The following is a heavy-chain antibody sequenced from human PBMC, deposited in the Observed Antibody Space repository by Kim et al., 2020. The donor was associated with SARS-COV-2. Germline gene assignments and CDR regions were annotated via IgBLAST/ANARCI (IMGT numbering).Heavy chain of an antibody. D-gene: IGHD3-22*01. V-gene: IGHV1-3*01. CDR2: INAGNGNT. CDR1: GYTFTSYA. Sequence: ASVKVSCKASGYTFTSYAMHWVRQAPGQRLEWMGWINAGNGNTKYSQKFQGRVTITRDTSASTAYMELSSLRSEDTAVYYCARDLSTYYYDSSGGMDVWGQGTTVTVSS. CDR3: ARDLSTYYYDSSGGMDV. J-gene: IGHJ6*02.